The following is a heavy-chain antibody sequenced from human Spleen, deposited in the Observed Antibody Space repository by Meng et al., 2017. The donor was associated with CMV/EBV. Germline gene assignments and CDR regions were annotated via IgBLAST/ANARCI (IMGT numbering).Heavy chain of an antibody. V-gene: IGHV4-4*02. CDR1: SNL. CDR2: IYHSGST. CDR3: ARIERRRELKYCGSAGPTTDY. D-gene: IGHD2-21*01. J-gene: IGHJ4*02. Sequence: SNLWSWVRHVQGKELVWIGEIYHSGSTNYNPSLQSRVTISVDKFKNQFSLQLGSVAAADTAVYYCARIERRRELKYCGSAGPTTDYWGQGTLVTVSS.